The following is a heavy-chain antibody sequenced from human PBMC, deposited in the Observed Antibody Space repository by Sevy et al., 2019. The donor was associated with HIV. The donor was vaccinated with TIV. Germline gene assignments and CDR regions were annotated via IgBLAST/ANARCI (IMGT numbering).Heavy chain of an antibody. J-gene: IGHJ4*02. CDR1: GFTFSSYA. CDR3: AKAPVVDWEYLEY. V-gene: IGHV3-23*01. Sequence: GGSLRLSCAASGFTFSSYAMSWVRQAPGKGLEWVSAISGSGGLTYYADSVKGRFTISRDNSKNTLYLHMNSLRAEDTAVYYCAKAPVVDWEYLEYWGQGTLVTVSS. D-gene: IGHD1-26*01. CDR2: ISGSGGLT.